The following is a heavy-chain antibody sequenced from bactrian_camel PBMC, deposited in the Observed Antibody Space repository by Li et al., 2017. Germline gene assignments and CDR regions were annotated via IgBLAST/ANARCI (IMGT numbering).Heavy chain of an antibody. CDR1: GFDYSRCC. V-gene: IGHV3S26*01. J-gene: IGHJ4*01. CDR2: IDCDGST. Sequence: GGSVQAGGSLRLSCRASGFDYSRCCMGWFRQAPGKEREGVAGIDCDGSTSYADSAKGRFTISRDNAKNTLYLRMNSLKPEDTAVYYCAADPSRELWVGYPPYKYWGQGTQVTVS. D-gene: IGHD5*01. CDR3: AADPSRELWVGYPPYKY.